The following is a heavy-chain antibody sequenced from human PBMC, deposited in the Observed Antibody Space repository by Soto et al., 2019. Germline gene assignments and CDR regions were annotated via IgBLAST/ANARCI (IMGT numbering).Heavy chain of an antibody. CDR3: ACYSSDYYYYGMDV. V-gene: IGHV1-8*01. D-gene: IGHD4-4*01. Sequence: QVQLVKSGAEVKKPGASVKVSCKASGYTVTSYDINWVRQATGQGLEWMGWMNPNSGKTGYAQKFQGRVTMTRTTSISTAYMELSSLRSEDTAVYYCACYSSDYYYYGMDVWGQGTTVTVSS. CDR1: GYTVTSYD. CDR2: MNPNSGKT. J-gene: IGHJ6*02.